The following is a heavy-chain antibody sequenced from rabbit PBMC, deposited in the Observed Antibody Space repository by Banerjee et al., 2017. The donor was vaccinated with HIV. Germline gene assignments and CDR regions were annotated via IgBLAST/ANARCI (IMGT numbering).Heavy chain of an antibody. CDR1: GFSFTNIYY. Sequence: QSLEESGGDLVKPGASLTLTCTASGFSFTNIYYMCWVRQAPGKGLEWIACIYGGSSGSTYYASWAKGRFTISKTSSTTVTLQMTSLTAADTATYFCARAPNYYIYSAAGYGYETNYFNLWGQGTLVTVS. J-gene: IGHJ4*01. V-gene: IGHV1S40*01. D-gene: IGHD6-1*01. CDR3: ARAPNYYIYSAAGYGYETNYFNL. CDR2: IYGGSSGST.